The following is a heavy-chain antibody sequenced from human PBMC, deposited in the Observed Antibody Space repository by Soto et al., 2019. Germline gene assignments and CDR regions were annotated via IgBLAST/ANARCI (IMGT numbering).Heavy chain of an antibody. Sequence: EMQLVESGGGLVQPGRSLRLSCAASGFTFDDYAMYWVRQGPGKGLEWVSGISWDSGRIGYADSVKGRFNISRDNAKKSLYLQMNSLRPEDTALYYCAKARLWGGDGYNSYYYNAMDVWGQGTTVTVSS. CDR1: GFTFDDYA. J-gene: IGHJ6*02. CDR3: AKARLWGGDGYNSYYYNAMDV. CDR2: ISWDSGRI. D-gene: IGHD3-16*01. V-gene: IGHV3-9*01.